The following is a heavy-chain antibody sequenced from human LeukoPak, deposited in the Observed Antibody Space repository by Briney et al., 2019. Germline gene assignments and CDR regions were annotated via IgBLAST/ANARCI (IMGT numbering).Heavy chain of an antibody. CDR2: ISGSGGST. J-gene: IGHJ4*02. V-gene: IGHV3-23*01. Sequence: PGGSLRLSCAASGFTFSSYAMSWVRQAPGKGLEWVSAISGSGGSTYYADSVKGRFTISRDNSKNTLYLQMNSLRAEDTAVYYCAKGPYCSSTSCYIRSSFDCWGQGTLVTVSS. CDR1: GFTFSSYA. CDR3: AKGPYCSSTSCYIRSSFDC. D-gene: IGHD2-2*01.